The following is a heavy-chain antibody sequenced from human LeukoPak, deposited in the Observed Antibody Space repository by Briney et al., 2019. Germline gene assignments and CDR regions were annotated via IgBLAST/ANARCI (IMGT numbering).Heavy chain of an antibody. J-gene: IGHJ4*02. V-gene: IGHV3-7*01. CDR1: GINFNCYW. CDR2: IKQDGSEK. Sequence: GGSLRLSCAASGINFNCYWMGWVRQPPGKGLEWVANIKQDGSEKNYVDSVRGRFTISTDSAKNSLDLQMNSLRAEDTAVYYCTRDERWGQGTLVTVSS. CDR3: TRDER.